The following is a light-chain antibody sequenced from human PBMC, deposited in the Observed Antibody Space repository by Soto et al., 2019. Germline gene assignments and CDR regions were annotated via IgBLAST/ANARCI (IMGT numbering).Light chain of an antibody. V-gene: IGKV3-20*01. Sequence: VLTQSSGSLSLSPGERAPLSCRARDSVSTSYLTWYQQKPGQAPRLLIYRTSNRVTGIPDRFSGSGSGTDFTLTISSLQAEDFAVYFCQQYGNSLWTFGQGTKVDIK. CDR2: RTS. J-gene: IGKJ1*01. CDR1: DSVSTSY. CDR3: QQYGNSLWT.